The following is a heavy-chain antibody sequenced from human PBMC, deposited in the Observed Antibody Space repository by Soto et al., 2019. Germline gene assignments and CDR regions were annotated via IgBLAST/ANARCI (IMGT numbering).Heavy chain of an antibody. D-gene: IGHD6-13*01. CDR1: GYTFTSYG. J-gene: IGHJ6*02. Sequence: ASVKVSCKASGYTFTSYGISWVRQAPGQGLEWMGWISAYNGNTNYAQKLQGRVTMTTDTSTSTAYMELRSLRSDDTAVYYCARRETKYSICWRYYYHYGMVVWGQGITVTVFS. V-gene: IGHV1-18*01. CDR3: ARRETKYSICWRYYYHYGMVV. CDR2: ISAYNGNT.